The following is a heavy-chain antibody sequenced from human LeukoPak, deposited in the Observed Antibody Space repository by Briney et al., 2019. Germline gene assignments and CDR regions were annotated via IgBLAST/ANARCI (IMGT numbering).Heavy chain of an antibody. Sequence: SVKVSCKASGGTFSSYAISWVRQAPGQGLEWMGGIIPIFGTANYAQKFQGRVTITADESTSTAYMELSGLRSEDTAVYYCARGPYDSSGYYYFWGQGTLVTVSS. D-gene: IGHD3-22*01. J-gene: IGHJ4*02. V-gene: IGHV1-69*13. CDR3: ARGPYDSSGYYYF. CDR2: IIPIFGTA. CDR1: GGTFSSYA.